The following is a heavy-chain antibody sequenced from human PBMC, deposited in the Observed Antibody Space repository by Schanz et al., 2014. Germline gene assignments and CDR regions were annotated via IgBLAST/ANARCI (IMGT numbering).Heavy chain of an antibody. J-gene: IGHJ1*01. V-gene: IGHV4-31*03. CDR2: VYYSGNT. D-gene: IGHD6-6*01. CDR1: SGSIFTGGYY. Sequence: QVQLQESGPGLVKPSQTLSLTCTVSSGSIFTGGYYWGWIRQHPGKGLEWIGYVYYSGNTYYNPSLKSRVTISVDTSKTQVSLKLRSVTPADTAVYYCAREEARPEYLQYWGHGTLVTVSS. CDR3: AREEARPEYLQY.